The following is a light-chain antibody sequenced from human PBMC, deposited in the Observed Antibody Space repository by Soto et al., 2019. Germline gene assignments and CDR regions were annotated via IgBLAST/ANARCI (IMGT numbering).Light chain of an antibody. CDR2: RTS. CDR3: QQYNNWLQT. Sequence: EIVMTQSPATLSVSRGERATLSCRASQSISSNLAWYQQKPGQAPRLLMFRTSSRATGFPARFSGSGSGTEFNLTISSLEPEDFAVYYCQQYNNWLQTFGQGTKVDIK. V-gene: IGKV3-15*01. J-gene: IGKJ1*01. CDR1: QSISSN.